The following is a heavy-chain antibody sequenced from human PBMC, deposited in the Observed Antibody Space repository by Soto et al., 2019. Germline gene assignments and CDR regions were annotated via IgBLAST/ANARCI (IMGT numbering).Heavy chain of an antibody. J-gene: IGHJ4*02. Sequence: EVQLVESGGGLVQPGGSLRLSCVVSGFTFSDHLMDWVRQAPGKGLEWVGRSRNKANRYTTEYAASVKGRFTVSRDDSKNSLYLQMNSLKTEDTAVYYCIETRTSHCFDYWGQGTLVTVSS. CDR1: GFTFSDHL. CDR3: IETRTSHCFDY. CDR2: SRNKANRYTT. V-gene: IGHV3-72*01. D-gene: IGHD2-8*01.